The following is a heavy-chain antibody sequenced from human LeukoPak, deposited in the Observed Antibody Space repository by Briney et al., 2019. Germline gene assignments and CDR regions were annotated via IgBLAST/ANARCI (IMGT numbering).Heavy chain of an antibody. CDR2: IIPIFGTA. J-gene: IGHJ2*01. CDR3: ARSGEMATAHWFFGL. Sequence: GASVKVSCKASGGTFSNYAINWVRQAPGQGLEWMGGIIPIFGTANYAQNFQGRVTITADESTTTAYLELSGLRSEDTAVYYCARSGEMATAHWFFGLWGRGTLVTVSS. V-gene: IGHV1-69*13. CDR1: GGTFSNYA. D-gene: IGHD5-24*01.